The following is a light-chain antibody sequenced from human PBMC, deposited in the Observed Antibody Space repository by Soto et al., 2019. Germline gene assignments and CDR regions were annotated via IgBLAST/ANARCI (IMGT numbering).Light chain of an antibody. Sequence: DIQMTQSPSTLSASVGDRVTITCRASQSISSWLAWYQQKPGKAPKLLIYKASSLESGVPSRFSGSGSRTEFTLTISSLQPDDFATYYCQQYNSPWTFGQGTKVEIK. V-gene: IGKV1-5*03. J-gene: IGKJ1*01. CDR2: KAS. CDR3: QQYNSPWT. CDR1: QSISSW.